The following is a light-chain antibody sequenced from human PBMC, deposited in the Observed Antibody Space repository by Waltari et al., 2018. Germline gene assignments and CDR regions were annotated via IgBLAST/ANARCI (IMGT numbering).Light chain of an antibody. CDR3: MQALQTPYS. CDR2: RVS. CDR1: QSLLHSNGNTY. Sequence: VMTQTPLSLPVTPGEPASISCRSSQSLLHSNGNTYLYWYLQKPGQPPRLLINRVSNRFSGVPDRFSGSGSGTDFTLKISRVEAEDVGVYYCMQALQTPYSFGQGTKVEIK. V-gene: IGKV2-29*02. J-gene: IGKJ2*03.